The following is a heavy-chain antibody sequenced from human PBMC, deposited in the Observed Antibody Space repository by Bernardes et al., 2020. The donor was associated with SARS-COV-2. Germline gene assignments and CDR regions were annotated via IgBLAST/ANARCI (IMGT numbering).Heavy chain of an antibody. D-gene: IGHD2-8*01. J-gene: IGHJ5*02. CDR1: RFTVGSAG. Sequence: GDPRLSAVPPRFTVGSAGFHWVPPTAEKGLVWVSRINLEGGSTNYADSVKGRFTISRDNAKNMLFLQMSGLRAEDTAMYYCARDLGYCTNGVCSPWGQGTLVTVSS. CDR3: ARDLGYCTNGVCSP. V-gene: IGHV3-74*01. CDR2: INLEGGST.